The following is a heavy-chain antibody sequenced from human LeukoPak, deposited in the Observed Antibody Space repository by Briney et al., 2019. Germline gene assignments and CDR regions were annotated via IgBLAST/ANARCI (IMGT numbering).Heavy chain of an antibody. Sequence: GGSLRLSCAASGFTFISFGMHWVRQAPGKGLEWVALISYDGSNKYYADSVKGRFTISRDNSKNTLYLQMNSLRAEDAAVYYCARDWDPGYYDSSGSYPDYWGQGTLVTVSS. D-gene: IGHD3-22*01. J-gene: IGHJ4*02. CDR1: GFTFISFG. CDR3: ARDWDPGYYDSSGSYPDY. V-gene: IGHV3-30*03. CDR2: ISYDGSNK.